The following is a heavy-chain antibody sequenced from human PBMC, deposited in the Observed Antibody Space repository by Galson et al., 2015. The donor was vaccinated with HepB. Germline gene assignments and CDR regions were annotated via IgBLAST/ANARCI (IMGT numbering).Heavy chain of an antibody. Sequence: TLSLTCAVYGGSFSGYYWSWIRQPPGKGLEWIGEINHSGSTNYNPSLKSRVTISVDTSKNQFSLKLSSVTAADTAVYYCASLKGVAAAATGYWGQGTLVTVSS. D-gene: IGHD6-13*01. CDR3: ASLKGVAAAATGY. V-gene: IGHV4-34*01. CDR2: INHSGST. CDR1: GGSFSGYY. J-gene: IGHJ4*02.